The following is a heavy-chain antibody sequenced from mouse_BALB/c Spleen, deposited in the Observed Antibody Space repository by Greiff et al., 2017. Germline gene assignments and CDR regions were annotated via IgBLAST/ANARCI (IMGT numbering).Heavy chain of an antibody. Sequence: EVMLVESGGGLVQPGGSLKLSCAASGFTFSSYGMSWVRQTPDKRLELVATINSNGGSTYYPDSVKGRFTISRDNAKNTLYLQMSSLKSEDTAMYYCARDRVRAMDYWGQGTSVTVSS. J-gene: IGHJ4*01. V-gene: IGHV5-6-3*01. CDR1: GFTFSSYG. CDR2: INSNGGST. D-gene: IGHD2-13*01. CDR3: ARDRVRAMDY.